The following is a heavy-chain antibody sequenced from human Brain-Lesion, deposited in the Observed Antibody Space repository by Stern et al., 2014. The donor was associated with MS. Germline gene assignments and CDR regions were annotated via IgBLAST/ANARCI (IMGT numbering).Heavy chain of an antibody. D-gene: IGHD2-2*01. CDR2: IFNSGST. CDR1: GGSISSGGYY. CDR3: ARGRVVPGFQYYATDV. V-gene: IGHV4-61*02. J-gene: IGHJ6*02. Sequence: QVQLQESGPGLVKPSQTLSLSCTVSGGSISSGGYYWSWIRQPAGKGLEWIGRIFNSGSTSYNPSLKSRATISIAPSKNQFSLRLNSMTAADTAVYYCARGRVVPGFQYYATDVWGQGTTVIVSS.